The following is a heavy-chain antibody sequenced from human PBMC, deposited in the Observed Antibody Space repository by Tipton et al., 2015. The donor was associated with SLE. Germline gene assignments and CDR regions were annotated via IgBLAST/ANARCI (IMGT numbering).Heavy chain of an antibody. D-gene: IGHD2-15*01. CDR3: ARVERYSFDS. Sequence: TLSLTCTVSGGSISDHFWSWIRQPPGKGLEWIGYTYSSGSTTYSPSLRSRVAISVDTSKNQFSLKMNSVSAADTAVYYCARVERYSFDSWGQGTLVSVSS. CDR1: GGSISDHF. J-gene: IGHJ5*01. CDR2: TYSSGST. V-gene: IGHV4-59*08.